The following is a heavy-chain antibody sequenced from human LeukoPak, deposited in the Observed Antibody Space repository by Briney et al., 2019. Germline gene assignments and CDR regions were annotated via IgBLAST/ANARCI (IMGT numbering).Heavy chain of an antibody. V-gene: IGHV3-74*01. CDR1: GFTFSSNW. J-gene: IGHJ4*02. Sequence: GGSLRLSCAASGFTFSSNWMHWVSQAPGKGLVWVSRINEDGSTTNYADSVKGRSTIFRDNAKNTLYLQMNSLRAEDTAVYYCVRDLGGRSGHWGQGTLVTVSS. D-gene: IGHD1-26*01. CDR3: VRDLGGRSGH. CDR2: INEDGSTT.